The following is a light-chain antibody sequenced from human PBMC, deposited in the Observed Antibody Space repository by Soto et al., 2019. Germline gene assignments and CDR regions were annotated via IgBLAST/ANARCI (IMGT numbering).Light chain of an antibody. CDR2: DAS. J-gene: IGKJ1*01. Sequence: DVPMSLYTSTLSASVGGRGTITCRASQSISCWLAWYQQKTGKAPKFLIYDASNLERGVTSRFSGSGSGTEFTLTIISLQPDDFVTDYCQQYMSYPWTFGQGTKVDI. V-gene: IGKV1-5*01. CDR3: QQYMSYPWT. CDR1: QSISCW.